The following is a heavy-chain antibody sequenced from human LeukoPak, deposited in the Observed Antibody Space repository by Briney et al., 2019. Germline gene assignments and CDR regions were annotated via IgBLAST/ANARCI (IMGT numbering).Heavy chain of an antibody. J-gene: IGHJ4*02. CDR3: VRETESQRSFDY. V-gene: IGHV3-43*01. D-gene: IGHD5-24*01. CDR1: GFTFDDYT. CDR2: FSWDGGSK. Sequence: GGSLRLSCAASGFTFDDYTMHWVRHAPGKGLEWVSLFSWDGGSKYYADSVKGRFTISRDNSKKSLYLQMNSVRPEDTALYYCVRETESQRSFDYWGQGTLVTVS.